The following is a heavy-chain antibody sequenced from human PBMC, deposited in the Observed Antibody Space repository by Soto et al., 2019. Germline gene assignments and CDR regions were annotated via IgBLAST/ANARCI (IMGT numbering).Heavy chain of an antibody. D-gene: IGHD4-17*01. CDR3: ARDSYYGDFDDDAFDI. V-gene: IGHV1-18*01. Sequence: QVQLVQSGAEVKKPGASVKVSCKASGYTFTSYGISWVRQAPGQGLEWKGWISAYNGNTNYAQKLQGRVTMTTDTSTSTADMELRSLRSDDTAVYYCARDSYYGDFDDDAFDIWGQGTMVTVSS. CDR2: ISAYNGNT. CDR1: GYTFTSYG. J-gene: IGHJ3*02.